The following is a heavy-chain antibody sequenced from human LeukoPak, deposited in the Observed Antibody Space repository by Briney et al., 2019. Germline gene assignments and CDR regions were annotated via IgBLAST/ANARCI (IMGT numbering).Heavy chain of an antibody. V-gene: IGHV6-1*01. CDR1: GDSVSTNSAA. CDR2: TYYRSKWYN. Sequence: SQTLSLTCAISGDSVSTNSAAWNWIRQSPSRGLEWLGRTYYRSKWYNDYAVSVKSRININPDTSKNQFSLQLNPVTPEDTAVYYCARDSVDSSGQTFDYWGQGTLVTVSS. D-gene: IGHD3-22*01. J-gene: IGHJ4*02. CDR3: ARDSVDSSGQTFDY.